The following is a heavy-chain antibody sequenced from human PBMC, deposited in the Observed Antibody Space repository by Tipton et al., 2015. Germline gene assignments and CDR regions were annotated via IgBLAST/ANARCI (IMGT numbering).Heavy chain of an antibody. Sequence: TLSLTCNVSGDAISSHYWSWIRQPPGKGLEWIGNIYYSGSTKYNPSLKSRATISVDTSKNQFSLKLSSVTAADTAVYYCTKFNCGGDCYSYRGWFDPWGQGTLVTVSS. CDR3: TKFNCGGDCYSYRGWFDP. D-gene: IGHD2-21*02. CDR1: GDAISSHY. J-gene: IGHJ5*02. V-gene: IGHV4-59*11. CDR2: IYYSGST.